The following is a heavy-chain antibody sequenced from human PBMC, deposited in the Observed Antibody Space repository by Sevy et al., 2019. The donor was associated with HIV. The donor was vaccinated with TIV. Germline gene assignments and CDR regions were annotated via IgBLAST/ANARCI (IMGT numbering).Heavy chain of an antibody. CDR3: ARIGSAQTYGTPPWY. Sequence: GGSLRLSCAVAGFTFSRYAMHWVRQAPGKGLEWVAVMSYDGGNKYYADSVKGRFTISRDNSKNTLFLHMNSLRAEDTAVYYCARIGSAQTYGTPPWYWGQGTLVTVSS. D-gene: IGHD2-8*01. J-gene: IGHJ4*02. V-gene: IGHV3-30-3*01. CDR2: MSYDGGNK. CDR1: GFTFSRYA.